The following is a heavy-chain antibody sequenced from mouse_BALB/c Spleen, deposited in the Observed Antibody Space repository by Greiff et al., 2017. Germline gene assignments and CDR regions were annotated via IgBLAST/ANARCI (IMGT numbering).Heavy chain of an antibody. CDR2: ISYDGSN. J-gene: IGHJ3*01. D-gene: IGHD2-1*01. CDR1: GYSITSGYY. CDR3: SRGGGNYVPFAY. Sequence: ESGPGLVKPSQSLSLTCSVTGYSITSGYYWNWIRQFPGNKLEWMGYISYDGSNNYNPSLKNRISITRDTSKNQFFLKLNSLTTEDTATYYCSRGGGNYVPFAYWGQGTLVTVSA. V-gene: IGHV3-6*02.